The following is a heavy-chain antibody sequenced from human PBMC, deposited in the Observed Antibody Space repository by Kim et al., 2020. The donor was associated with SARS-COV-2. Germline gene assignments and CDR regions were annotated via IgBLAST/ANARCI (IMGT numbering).Heavy chain of an antibody. Sequence: YTPSLKGRGTISVGTSKNQFSLKLCSVTAADTAVYYCARGSRLNNWFDPWGQGTLVTVSS. J-gene: IGHJ5*02. V-gene: IGHV4-34*13. CDR3: ARGSRLNNWFDP.